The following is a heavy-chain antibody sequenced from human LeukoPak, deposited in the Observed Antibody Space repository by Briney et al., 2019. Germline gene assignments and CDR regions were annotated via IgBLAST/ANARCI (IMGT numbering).Heavy chain of an antibody. CDR2: INPNSGGT. D-gene: IGHD3-10*01. Sequence: ASVKLSCKACGYTFTGYYMHWVRQAPGQGLEWMGWINPNSGGTNYAQKFQGRVTMTRDTSISTAYMELSRLRSDDTAVYYCARVPKMVRGVTDYWGQGTLVTVSS. J-gene: IGHJ4*02. V-gene: IGHV1-2*02. CDR3: ARVPKMVRGVTDY. CDR1: GYTFTGYY.